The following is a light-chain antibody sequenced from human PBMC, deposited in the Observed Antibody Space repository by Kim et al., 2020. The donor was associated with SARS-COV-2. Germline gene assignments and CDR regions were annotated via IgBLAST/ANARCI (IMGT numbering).Light chain of an antibody. V-gene: IGKV3-15*01. CDR2: GAS. J-gene: IGKJ2*01. Sequence: SPGERATLSCRASHSVSSNLAWYQQKPGQAPRLLIYGASTRATGIPARFSGSGSGTEFTLTISSLQSEDFAVYYCQQYNNWPPMYTFGQGTKLEIK. CDR1: HSVSSN. CDR3: QQYNNWPPMYT.